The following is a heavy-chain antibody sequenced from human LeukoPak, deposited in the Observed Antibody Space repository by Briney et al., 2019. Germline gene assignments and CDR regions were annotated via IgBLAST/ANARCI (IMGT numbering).Heavy chain of an antibody. CDR3: ARFRGYTYGYSDY. CDR1: GFSFSTYN. J-gene: IGHJ4*02. CDR2: IYHTGSS. D-gene: IGHD5-18*01. V-gene: IGHV4-38-2*01. Sequence: GSLSLSCEASGFSFSTYNMNWVRQPPGKGLEWIGSIYHTGSSYYHPSLKSRVTISVDTSKNQFSLKVSSVTAADTAVYYCARFRGYTYGYSDYWGQGTLVTVSS.